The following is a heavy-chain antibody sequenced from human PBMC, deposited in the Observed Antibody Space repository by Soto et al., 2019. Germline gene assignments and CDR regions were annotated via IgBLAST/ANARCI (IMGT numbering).Heavy chain of an antibody. D-gene: IGHD6-13*01. CDR3: ARRRISSSWYGPYFDY. CDR1: GGSFSGYY. J-gene: IGHJ4*02. Sequence: PSETLSLTCAVYGGSFSGYYWSWIRQPPGKGLEWIGEINHSGSTNYNPSLKSRVTISVDTSKNQFSLKLSSVTAADTAVYYCARRRISSSWYGPYFDYWGQGTLVTVSS. CDR2: INHSGST. V-gene: IGHV4-34*01.